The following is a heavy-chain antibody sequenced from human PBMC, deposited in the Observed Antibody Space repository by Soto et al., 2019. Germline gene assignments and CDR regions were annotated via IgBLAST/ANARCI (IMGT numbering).Heavy chain of an antibody. CDR3: AKDRVTYYYDSSGYSFDY. CDR1: GFTFSSYA. Sequence: GGSLRLSCAASGFTFSSYAMSWVRQAPGKGQEWVSAISGSGGSTYYADSVKGRFTISRDNSKNTLYLQMNSLRAEDTAVYYCAKDRVTYYYDSSGYSFDYWGRGTLVTVSS. J-gene: IGHJ4*02. D-gene: IGHD3-22*01. CDR2: ISGSGGST. V-gene: IGHV3-23*01.